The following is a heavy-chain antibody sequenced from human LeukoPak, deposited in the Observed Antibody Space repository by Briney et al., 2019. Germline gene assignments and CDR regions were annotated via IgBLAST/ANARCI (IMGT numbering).Heavy chain of an antibody. V-gene: IGHV4-39*01. D-gene: IGHD3-9*01. J-gene: IGHJ2*01. CDR2: IYYSGST. CDR3: ARLKGTYYDILTGMGYFDL. CDR1: GGSISSSSHY. Sequence: SETLSLTCTVSGGSISSSSHYWGWIRQPPGKGLEWIGSIYYSGSTYYNPSLKSRVTISVDTSKNQFSLKLSSVTAADTAVYYCARLKGTYYDILTGMGYFDLWGRGTLVTVSS.